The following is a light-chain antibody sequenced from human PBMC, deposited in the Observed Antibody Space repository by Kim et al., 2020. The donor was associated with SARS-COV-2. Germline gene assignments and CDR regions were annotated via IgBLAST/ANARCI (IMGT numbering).Light chain of an antibody. CDR1: QGISKY. V-gene: IGKV1-16*02. J-gene: IGKJ4*01. CDR2: AAS. CDR3: LQYNIYPLT. Sequence: DIQMTQSPSSLSASVGDRVNMTCRASQGISKYLAWVQQKPGKAPKSLIYAASILQSGVPSKFSGSGSGTDFTLIISSLQPEYFATYYCLQYNIYPLTFGGGTKVDIK.